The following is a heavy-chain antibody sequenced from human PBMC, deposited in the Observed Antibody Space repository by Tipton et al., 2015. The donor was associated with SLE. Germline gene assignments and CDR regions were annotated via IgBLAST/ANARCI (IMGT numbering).Heavy chain of an antibody. J-gene: IGHJ5*02. CDR3: ARDKNLNWFDP. CDR2: IYTSGST. Sequence: TLSLTCTVSGGSISSGSYYWSWIRQPAGKGLEWIGRIYTSGSTNYNPSLKSRVTISVDTSKNQFSLKLSSVTAADTAVYYCARDKNLNWFDPWGQGTLITVSS. V-gene: IGHV4-61*02. CDR1: GGSISSGSYY.